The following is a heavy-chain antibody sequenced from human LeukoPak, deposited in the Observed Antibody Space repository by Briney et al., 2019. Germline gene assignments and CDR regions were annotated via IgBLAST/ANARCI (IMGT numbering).Heavy chain of an antibody. V-gene: IGHV3-11*04. CDR2: ISSSGSTI. CDR3: ARAQTTVTRVSY. J-gene: IGHJ4*02. CDR1: GFTFSDYY. Sequence: PGGSLRLSCAASGFTFSDYYMSWIRQAPGKGPEWVSYISSSGSTIYYADSVKGRFTISRDNAKNSLYLQMNSLRAEDTAVYYCARAQTTVTRVSYWGQGTLVTVSS. D-gene: IGHD4-17*01.